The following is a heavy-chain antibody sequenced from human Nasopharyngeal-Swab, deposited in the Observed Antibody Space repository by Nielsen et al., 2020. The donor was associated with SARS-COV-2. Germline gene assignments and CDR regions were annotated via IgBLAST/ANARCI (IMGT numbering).Heavy chain of an antibody. D-gene: IGHD2-15*01. Sequence: GESLKISCVASGFSFRDYGMHWVRQTPGKGLEWVAVIWYDGIKKYYGDSVKSRFNISRDISMNKLYLQMNSLRVEDTAVYYCARHSDTNSQYSQFDYWGQGTQVTVSS. CDR3: ARHSDTNSQYSQFDY. J-gene: IGHJ4*02. CDR1: GFSFRDYG. CDR2: IWYDGIKK. V-gene: IGHV3-33*01.